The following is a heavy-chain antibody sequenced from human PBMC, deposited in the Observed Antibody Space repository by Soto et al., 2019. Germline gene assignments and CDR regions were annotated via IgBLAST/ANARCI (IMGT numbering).Heavy chain of an antibody. D-gene: IGHD4-17*01. J-gene: IGHJ4*02. CDR3: ARRLATTVSALGY. Sequence: QVQLVQSGGGVVQAGNSLRLSCTASGLTFTSSSFHWVRQAPGKGLEWVAVISENGDRQYSTESVRGRFLISRDSSKNTVYLQMNSIRPEDTGVYFCARRLATTVSALGYWGQGALVTVSS. CDR2: ISENGDRQ. V-gene: IGHV3-30-3*01. CDR1: GLTFTSSS.